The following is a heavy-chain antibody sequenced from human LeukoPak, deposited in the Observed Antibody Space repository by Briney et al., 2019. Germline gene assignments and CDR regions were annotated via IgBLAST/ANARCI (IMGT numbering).Heavy chain of an antibody. D-gene: IGHD3-22*01. J-gene: IGHJ5*02. CDR2: LYYSGST. CDR1: GGSISRHY. Sequence: KPSETLSLTCTVSGGSISRHYWSWIRQSPGKGLEWIGYLYYSGSTKYNPSLKSRVTISVDSSKKQFSLKLSSVTAADTAVYYCAGLYDNSDYTNWFDPWGQGTLVTVSS. CDR3: AGLYDNSDYTNWFDP. V-gene: IGHV4-59*11.